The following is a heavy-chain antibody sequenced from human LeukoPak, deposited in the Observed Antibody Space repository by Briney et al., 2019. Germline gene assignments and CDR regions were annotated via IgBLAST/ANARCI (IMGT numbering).Heavy chain of an antibody. CDR3: ARAPREGYDSSGYPKYFQH. Sequence: GGSLRLSCAASRFTFNISGMHWVRPAPGKGLEWVAVIWYDGSNKFYRDSVRGRFTISRDDSKNTLYLQMNSLRAEDTAVYYCARAPREGYDSSGYPKYFQHWGQGTLVTVSS. CDR1: RFTFNISG. CDR2: IWYDGSNK. D-gene: IGHD3-22*01. J-gene: IGHJ1*01. V-gene: IGHV3-33*01.